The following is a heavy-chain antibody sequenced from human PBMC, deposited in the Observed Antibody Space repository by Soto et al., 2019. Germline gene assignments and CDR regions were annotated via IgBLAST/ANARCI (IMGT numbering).Heavy chain of an antibody. V-gene: IGHV4-59*01. CDR2: IYYSGST. Sequence: PSETLSLTCTVSGGSISSYYWSWIRQPPGKGLEWIGYIYYSGSTNYNPSLKSRVTISVDTSKNQFSLKPSSVTAADTAVYYCARGLVVTPSVTYFDYWGQGTLVTVSS. D-gene: IGHD2-21*02. CDR1: GGSISSYY. J-gene: IGHJ4*02. CDR3: ARGLVVTPSVTYFDY.